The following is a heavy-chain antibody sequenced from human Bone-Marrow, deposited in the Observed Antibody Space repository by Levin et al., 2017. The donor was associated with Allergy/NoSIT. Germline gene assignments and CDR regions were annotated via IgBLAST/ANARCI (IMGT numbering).Heavy chain of an antibody. D-gene: IGHD6-13*01. CDR1: GYSFTSYW. V-gene: IGHV5-10-1*01. J-gene: IGHJ4*02. Sequence: KVSCKGSGYSFTSYWISWVRQMPGKGLEWMGRIDPSDSYTNYSPSFQGHVTISADKSISTAYLQWSSLKASDTAMYYCARHHSSSSWSRVWGQGTLVTVSS. CDR2: IDPSDSYT. CDR3: ARHHSSSSWSRV.